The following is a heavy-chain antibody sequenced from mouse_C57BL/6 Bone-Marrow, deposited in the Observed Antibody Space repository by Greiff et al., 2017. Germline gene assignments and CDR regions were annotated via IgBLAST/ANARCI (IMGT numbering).Heavy chain of an antibody. Sequence: QVHVKQPGAELVQPGASVKLSCTASGYTFTSYWMHWVKQRPGRGLEWIGRIDPNGGGTTYNEKFQSKATLTVDKPASTAYMQLSSLTSVVSAVYYCGREVLGFAYWGQGTLVTVS. J-gene: IGHJ3*01. V-gene: IGHV1-72*01. CDR3: GREVLGFAY. CDR2: IDPNGGGT. D-gene: IGHD4-1*01. CDR1: GYTFTSYW.